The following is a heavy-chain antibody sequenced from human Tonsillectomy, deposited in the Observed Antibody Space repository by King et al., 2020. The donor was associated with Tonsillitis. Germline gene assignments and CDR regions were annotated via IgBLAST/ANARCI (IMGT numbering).Heavy chain of an antibody. CDR1: GFTFSSYG. J-gene: IGHJ5*02. CDR2: ISFDGSIK. Sequence: VQLVESGGGVVQPGRSLRLSCAASGFTFSSYGMHWVRQAPDKGLEWVAVISFDGSIKYYADSVKGRFTISRDNSKNTLYLQMNSLRAEDTAVYYCAKAEYSTSARGQWFDPWGQGTLVTVSS. V-gene: IGHV3-30*18. CDR3: AKAEYSTSARGQWFDP. D-gene: IGHD6-13*01.